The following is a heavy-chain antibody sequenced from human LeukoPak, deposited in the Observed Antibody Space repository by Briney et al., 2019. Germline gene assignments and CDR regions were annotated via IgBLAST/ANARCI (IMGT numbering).Heavy chain of an antibody. Sequence: PGGSLRLSCAASGFTFSSYWMHWVRQAPGKGLLWVSRINSDGSSTSYADSVKGRFTISRDNAKNTLYLQMNSLRAEDTAVYYCARPNTAMVTYNFDYWGQGTLVTVSS. D-gene: IGHD5-18*01. CDR3: ARPNTAMVTYNFDY. CDR2: INSDGSST. CDR1: GFTFSSYW. V-gene: IGHV3-74*01. J-gene: IGHJ4*02.